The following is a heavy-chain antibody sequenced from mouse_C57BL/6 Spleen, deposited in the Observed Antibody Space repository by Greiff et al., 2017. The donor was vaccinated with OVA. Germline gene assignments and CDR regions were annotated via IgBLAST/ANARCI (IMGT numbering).Heavy chain of an antibody. D-gene: IGHD1-1*01. Sequence: EVMLVESGPELVKPGASVKISCKASGYSFTGYYMNWVKQSPEKSLEWIGEITPSTGGTTYNQKFKAKATLTVDKSSSPAYMQLKSLTSEDSAVYYCARDCYGSSCYWVAYWGQGTLVTVSA. J-gene: IGHJ3*01. CDR1: GYSFTGYY. CDR2: ITPSTGGT. CDR3: ARDCYGSSCYWVAY. V-gene: IGHV1-42*01.